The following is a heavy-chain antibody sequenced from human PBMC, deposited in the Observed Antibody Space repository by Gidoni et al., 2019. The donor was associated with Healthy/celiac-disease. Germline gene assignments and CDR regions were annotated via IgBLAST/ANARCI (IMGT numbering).Heavy chain of an antibody. CDR3: ARQVVPTTINWFDP. J-gene: IGHJ5*02. Sequence: EVQLAQSGAEVKTPGESLKISCKGSGYSFSNYWITWVRQMPGKGLEWMGNIDPSDSYTNYSPSFQGHVTISAAKSIGTAYLQWSSLKASDTAMYYCARQVVPTTINWFDPWGQGTLVTVSS. D-gene: IGHD2-2*02. CDR1: GYSFSNYW. CDR2: IDPSDSYT. V-gene: IGHV5-10-1*03.